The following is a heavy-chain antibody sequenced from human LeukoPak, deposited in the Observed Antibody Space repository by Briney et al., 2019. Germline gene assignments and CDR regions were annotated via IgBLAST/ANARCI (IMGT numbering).Heavy chain of an antibody. D-gene: IGHD1-26*01. CDR3: TTDLLLGATLFDY. Sequence: PGGSLRLSCAASGFTFSSYAMSWVRQAPGKGLEWVSAISGSGGSTYYADSVKGRFTISRDNSKNTLYLQMNSLRAEDTAVYYCTTDLLLGATLFDYWGQGTLVTVSS. CDR1: GFTFSSYA. V-gene: IGHV3-23*01. CDR2: ISGSGGST. J-gene: IGHJ4*02.